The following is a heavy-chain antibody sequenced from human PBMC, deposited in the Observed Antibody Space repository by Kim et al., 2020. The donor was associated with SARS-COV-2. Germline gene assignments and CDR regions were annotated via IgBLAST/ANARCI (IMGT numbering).Heavy chain of an antibody. Sequence: GGSLRLSCAASGFTFSSYGMHWVRQAPGKGLEWVAVISYDGSNKYYADSVKGRFTISRDNSKNTLYLQMNSLRAEDTAVYYCARDGDVLLWFGELSGAFDIWGQGTMVTVSS. CDR2: ISYDGSNK. D-gene: IGHD3-10*01. V-gene: IGHV3-33*05. J-gene: IGHJ3*02. CDR3: ARDGDVLLWFGELSGAFDI. CDR1: GFTFSSYG.